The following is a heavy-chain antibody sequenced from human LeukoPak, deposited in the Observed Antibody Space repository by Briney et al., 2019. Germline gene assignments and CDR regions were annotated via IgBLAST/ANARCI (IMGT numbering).Heavy chain of an antibody. D-gene: IGHD6-19*01. CDR2: ISWNSGSI. J-gene: IGHJ4*02. CDR3: AKTSYSSGWLDY. CDR1: GFTFDDYA. V-gene: IGHV3-9*01. Sequence: GGSLSPACAASGFTFDDYAMHWVRQAPGKGLEWVSGISWNSGSIGYADSVKGRFTISRDNAKNSLYLQMNSLRAEDTALYYCAKTSYSSGWLDYWGQGTLVTVSS.